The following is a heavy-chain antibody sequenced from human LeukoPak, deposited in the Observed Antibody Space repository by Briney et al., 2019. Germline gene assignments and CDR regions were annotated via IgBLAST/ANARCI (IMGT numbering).Heavy chain of an antibody. J-gene: IGHJ4*02. CDR3: ARGAYGVYPVDY. Sequence: ASVKVSCKASGYTFTSYDINWVRQATGQGLEWMGWMNPNSGNTGYAQKFQGRVTMTRNTSISTAYMELGSLRSEDTAVYYCARGAYGVYPVDYWGQGTPVTVSS. CDR1: GYTFTSYD. V-gene: IGHV1-8*01. D-gene: IGHD4-17*01. CDR2: MNPNSGNT.